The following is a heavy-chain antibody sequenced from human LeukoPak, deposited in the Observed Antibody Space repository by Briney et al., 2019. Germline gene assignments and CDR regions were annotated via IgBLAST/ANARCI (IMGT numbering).Heavy chain of an antibody. V-gene: IGHV3-30*02. CDR3: AKDQVGATSTYY. D-gene: IGHD1-26*01. Sequence: GGSLRLSCAASGFTFSSYGMHWVRQAPGKGLEWVAVIWYDGSNKYYADSVKGRFTISRDNSKNTLYLQMNSLRAEDTAVYYCAKDQVGATSTYYWGQGTLVTVSS. J-gene: IGHJ4*02. CDR2: IWYDGSNK. CDR1: GFTFSSYG.